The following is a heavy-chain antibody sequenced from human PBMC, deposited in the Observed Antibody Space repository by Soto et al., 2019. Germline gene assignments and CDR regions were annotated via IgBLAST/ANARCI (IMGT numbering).Heavy chain of an antibody. CDR1: GGSISSGGYY. V-gene: IGHV4-31*03. J-gene: IGHJ3*02. CDR3: ARDQSGYDLLAFDI. CDR2: IYYSGST. Sequence: SETLSLTCTVSGGSISSGGYYWSWIRQHPGKGLEWIGYIYYSGSTYYNPSLKSRVTISVDTSKNQFSLKLSSVTAADTAVYYCARDQSGYDLLAFDIWGQGTMVTVSS. D-gene: IGHD5-12*01.